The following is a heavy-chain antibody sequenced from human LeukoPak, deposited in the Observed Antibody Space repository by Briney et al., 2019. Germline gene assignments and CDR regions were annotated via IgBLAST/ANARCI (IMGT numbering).Heavy chain of an antibody. V-gene: IGHV4-34*01. J-gene: IGHJ4*02. CDR1: GGSFSGYY. CDR3: ARAGSGWPSGVLIDFDY. Sequence: SETLSLTCAVYGGSFSGYYWSWIRQPPGKGLEWIGEINHSGSTNYNPSLKSRVTISVDTSKNQFSLKLSSVTAADTAVYYCARAGSGWPSGVLIDFDYWGQGTLVTVSS. CDR2: INHSGST. D-gene: IGHD6-19*01.